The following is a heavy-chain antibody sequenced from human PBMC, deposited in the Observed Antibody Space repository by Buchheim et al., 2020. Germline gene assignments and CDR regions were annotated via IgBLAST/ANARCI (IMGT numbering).Heavy chain of an antibody. CDR3: AKGGDDDYGDYRGVGWFDP. J-gene: IGHJ5*02. D-gene: IGHD4-17*01. V-gene: IGHV3-15*01. CDR2: IKSKTDGGTT. Sequence: EVQLVESGGGLVKPGGSLRLSCAASGFTFSNAWMSWVRQAPGKGLEWVGRIKSKTDGGTTDYAAPVKGRFTISRDDSKNTLYLQMNSLRAEDTAVYYCAKGGDDDYGDYRGVGWFDPWGQGTL. CDR1: GFTFSNAW.